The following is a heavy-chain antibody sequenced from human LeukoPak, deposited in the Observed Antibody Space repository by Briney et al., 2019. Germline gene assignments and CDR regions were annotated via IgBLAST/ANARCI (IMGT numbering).Heavy chain of an antibody. CDR1: GFTFSSYA. CDR2: ISSNGGST. Sequence: SWGSLSFTCAASGFTFSSYAMHWVRQAPGKGLEYVSAISSNGGSTYYANSVKGRFTISRDNSKNTLYLQMGSLRAEDMAVYYCARDSIVATFDYWGQGTLVTVSS. V-gene: IGHV3-64*01. J-gene: IGHJ4*02. CDR3: ARDSIVATFDY. D-gene: IGHD5-12*01.